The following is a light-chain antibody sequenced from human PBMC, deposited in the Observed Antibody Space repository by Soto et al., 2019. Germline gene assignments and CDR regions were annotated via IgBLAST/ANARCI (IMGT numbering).Light chain of an antibody. CDR2: GAS. V-gene: IGKV3-20*01. CDR3: QQYGSSLWT. Sequence: EIVLTQSPGTLSLSPGERATLSCRASQSVSSSYLAWYQQKPGQAPRLLIYGASSRATGIPDRFSGSGSGTDFTLTISRLEHEEFAVYYWQQYGSSLWTFGQGTKVEIK. J-gene: IGKJ1*01. CDR1: QSVSSSY.